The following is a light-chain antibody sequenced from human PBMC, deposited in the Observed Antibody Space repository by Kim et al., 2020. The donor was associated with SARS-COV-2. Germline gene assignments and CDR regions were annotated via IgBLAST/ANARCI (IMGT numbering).Light chain of an antibody. CDR3: QHYNNWSGT. CDR1: QSVSND. CDR2: AAS. V-gene: IGKV3-15*01. Sequence: EIVMTQSPATLSVAPGERATLSCRASQSVSNDLAWYQQKPGQAPRLLIYAASTRATGIPARFSGSGSETDFTLTISSLQSEDSAVYYCQHYNNWSGTFGRGTKVDIK. J-gene: IGKJ4*01.